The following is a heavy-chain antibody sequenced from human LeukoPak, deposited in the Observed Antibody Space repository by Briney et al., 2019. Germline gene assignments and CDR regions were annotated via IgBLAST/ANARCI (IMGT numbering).Heavy chain of an antibody. J-gene: IGHJ4*02. Sequence: SETLSLTCTVSGGSISSSSYYWGWIRQPPGKGLEWIGSIYYSGSTYYNPSLKSRVTISVDTSKNQFSLKLSSVTAADTAVYYCARGGEEQWLVIDYWGQGTLVTVSS. D-gene: IGHD6-19*01. V-gene: IGHV4-39*07. CDR2: IYYSGST. CDR3: ARGGEEQWLVIDY. CDR1: GGSISSSSYY.